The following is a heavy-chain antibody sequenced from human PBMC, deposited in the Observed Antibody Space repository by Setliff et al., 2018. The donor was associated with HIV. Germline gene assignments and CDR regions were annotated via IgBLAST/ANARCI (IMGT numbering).Heavy chain of an antibody. D-gene: IGHD1-26*01. Sequence: ASVKVSYKASGYTFTNYFMHWVRQAPGEGLEWVGRVDPEDGETRYAMKFQGSVTISADTSTDTTYLSLTSLRSQDTAVYYCATVRIVGATEFDYWGQGTVVTVSS. J-gene: IGHJ4*02. V-gene: IGHV1-69-2*01. CDR3: ATVRIVGATEFDY. CDR1: GYTFTNYF. CDR2: VDPEDGET.